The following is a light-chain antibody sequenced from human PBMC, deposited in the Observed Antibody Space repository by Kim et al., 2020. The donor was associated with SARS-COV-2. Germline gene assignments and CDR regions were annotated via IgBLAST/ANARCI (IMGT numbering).Light chain of an antibody. V-gene: IGKV1-9*01. J-gene: IGKJ1*01. CDR1: EIIRDT. CDR3: QQVTIFTWT. Sequence: SEAVEGADAIASGSSEIIRDTIARCQQRPRKTPILLIYKASTMHSGVPPRFSAGGSGTEFTLAISGLHPENIATSNGQQVTIFTWTFGQGTKLEIK. CDR2: KAS.